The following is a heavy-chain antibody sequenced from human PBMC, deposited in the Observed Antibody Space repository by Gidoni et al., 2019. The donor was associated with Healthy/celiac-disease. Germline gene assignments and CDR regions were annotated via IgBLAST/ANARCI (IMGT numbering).Heavy chain of an antibody. CDR3: ARGTTPTLGGGNWFDP. Sequence: QVQLQQWGAGLLKPSETLSLTCAVYGGSFSGYYWSWIRQPPGQGLEWIGEINHSGSTNYNPSLKSRVTISVDTSKNQFSLKLSSVTAADTAVYYCARGTTPTLGGGNWFDPWGQGTLVTVSS. V-gene: IGHV4-34*01. CDR2: INHSGST. CDR1: GGSFSGYY. D-gene: IGHD1-1*01. J-gene: IGHJ5*02.